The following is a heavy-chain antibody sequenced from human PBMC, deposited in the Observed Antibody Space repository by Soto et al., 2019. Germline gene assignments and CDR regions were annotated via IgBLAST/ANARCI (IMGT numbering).Heavy chain of an antibody. V-gene: IGHV6-1*01. CDR3: ARDDNRYCSSTSCYNFDY. J-gene: IGHJ4*02. D-gene: IGHD2-2*02. Sequence: SQTLSLTCAISGDSVSSNSAAWNWIRQSPSRGLEWLGRTYYRSKWYNDYAVSVKSRITINPDTSKNQFSLQLNSVTPEDTAVYHCARDDNRYCSSTSCYNFDYWGQGTLVTVSS. CDR1: GDSVSSNSAA. CDR2: TYYRSKWYN.